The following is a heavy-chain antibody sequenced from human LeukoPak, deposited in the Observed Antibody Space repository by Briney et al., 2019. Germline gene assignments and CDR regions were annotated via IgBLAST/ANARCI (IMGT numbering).Heavy chain of an antibody. J-gene: IGHJ6*03. D-gene: IGHD4-11*01. CDR2: ISSISSYI. Sequence: GGSLRLSCAASGFTFSSYSMNWVRQAPGKGLEWVSSISSISSYIYYADSVKGRFTISRDNAKNSLYLQMNSLRAEDTAVYYCAPSLNYLPNSGYMDVWGKGTTVTVSS. CDR3: APSLNYLPNSGYMDV. CDR1: GFTFSSYS. V-gene: IGHV3-21*01.